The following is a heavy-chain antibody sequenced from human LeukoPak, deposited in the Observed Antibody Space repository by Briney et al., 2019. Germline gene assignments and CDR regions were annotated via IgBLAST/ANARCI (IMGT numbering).Heavy chain of an antibody. CDR1: GRTFSSYA. J-gene: IGHJ4*02. V-gene: IGHV1-69*13. D-gene: IGHD6-13*01. Sequence: ASVKVSCKASGRTFSSYAISWVRQAPGQGLEWMGGIIPIFGTAYYAQKFQGRVTITADESTSTAYMELSSLRSEDTAVYYCAREEPGIAAAGLYYWGQGTLVTASS. CDR2: IIPIFGTA. CDR3: AREEPGIAAAGLYY.